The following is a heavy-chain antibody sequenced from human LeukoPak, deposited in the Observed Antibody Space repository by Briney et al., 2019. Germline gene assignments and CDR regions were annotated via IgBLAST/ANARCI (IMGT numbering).Heavy chain of an antibody. J-gene: IGHJ3*02. V-gene: IGHV1-2*02. CDR1: GYTFTGYY. CDR2: INPNSGGT. D-gene: IGHD6-13*01. Sequence: ASVKVSCKASGYTFTGYYMHWVRQAPGQGLEWMGWINPNSGGTNYARKFQGRVTMTRDTSISTAYMELSRLRSDDTAVYYCARDRIAAAGTDAFDIWGQGTMVTVSS. CDR3: ARDRIAAAGTDAFDI.